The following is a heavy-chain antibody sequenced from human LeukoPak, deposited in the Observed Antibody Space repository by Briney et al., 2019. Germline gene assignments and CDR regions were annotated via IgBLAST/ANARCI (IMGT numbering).Heavy chain of an antibody. Sequence: PGGALRLSCAASGFTFSSYGMHWVRQAPRRGREGGAVICVDGGNKYYADSVKGRFTISRVNSKNALYLQMDGLGAEGTAVYYCARGLRYFDYWGQGTLVTVSS. CDR2: ICVDGGNK. CDR1: GFTFSSYG. J-gene: IGHJ4*02. V-gene: IGHV3-33*01. CDR3: ARGLRYFDY.